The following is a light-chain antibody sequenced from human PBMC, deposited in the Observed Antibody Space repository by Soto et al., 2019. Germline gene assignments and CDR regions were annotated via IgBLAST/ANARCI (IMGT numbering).Light chain of an antibody. V-gene: IGKV3-20*01. CDR3: QQSGTSSWT. J-gene: IGKJ1*01. CDR1: QNITNTH. CDR2: GGS. Sequence: EIVVTQSPGTLSLSPGERATLSCRASQNITNTHFAWYQQKPGQAPRVLIYGGSTRATGIPARFSGSGSGTDFTLTISRLEPEDFAVYFCQQSGTSSWTFGQGTKVEVK.